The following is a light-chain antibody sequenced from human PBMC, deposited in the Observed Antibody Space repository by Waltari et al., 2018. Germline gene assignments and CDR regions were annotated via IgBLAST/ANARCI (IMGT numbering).Light chain of an antibody. J-gene: IGKJ4*01. CDR2: SAS. CDR1: QGITNS. CDR3: QQYYRTPLT. Sequence: DIQMTQSPSSRSSSVGDRVTIAFRASQGITNSLAWYQQKPGKAPNLLLYSASRLQSGVPSRFSGSGSGTDYTLAISSLQPEDFATYYCQQYYRTPLTFGGGTRVEIK. V-gene: IGKV1-NL1*01.